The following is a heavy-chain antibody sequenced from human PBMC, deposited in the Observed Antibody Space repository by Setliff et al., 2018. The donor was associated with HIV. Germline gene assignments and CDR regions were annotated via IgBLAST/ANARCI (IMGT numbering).Heavy chain of an antibody. CDR3: ATGPFGEDVSGWDH. V-gene: IGHV4-59*06. CDR2: IYYSGST. Sequence: SETLSLTCIVSGGSISSHYWSWIRQPPGKGLEWIGYIYYSGSTYYNPSLKSRVTISLDTSKNRFSLRLTSVTAADTAVFFCATGPFGEDVSGWDHWGQGALVTVSS. D-gene: IGHD3-22*01. CDR1: GGSISSHY. J-gene: IGHJ4*02.